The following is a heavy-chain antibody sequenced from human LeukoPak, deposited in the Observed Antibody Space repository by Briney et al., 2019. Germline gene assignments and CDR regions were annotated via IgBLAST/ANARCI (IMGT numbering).Heavy chain of an antibody. V-gene: IGHV1-2*06. CDR1: GYTFTGYY. D-gene: IGHD2-2*01. J-gene: IGHJ5*02. CDR2: INPNSGGT. CDR3: ALMVVVPAASSDWFDP. Sequence: ASAKVSCKASGYTFTGYYMHWVRQAPGQGLEWVGRINPNSGGTNYAQKFQGRVTMTRDTSISTAYMELSRLRSDDTAVYYCALMVVVPAASSDWFDPWGQGTLVTVSS.